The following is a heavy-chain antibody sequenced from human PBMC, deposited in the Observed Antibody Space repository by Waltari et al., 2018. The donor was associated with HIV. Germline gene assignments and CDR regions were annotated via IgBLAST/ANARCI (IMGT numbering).Heavy chain of an antibody. CDR1: GYTFPGYY. CDR3: ARDLNIAARPLGY. CDR2: INPNSGGT. D-gene: IGHD6-6*01. J-gene: IGHJ4*02. V-gene: IGHV1-2*02. Sequence: QVQLVQSGAEVKKPGASVKVSCKASGYTFPGYYMPWVRQAPGQGLEWMGWINPNSGGTNYAQKFQGRVTMTRDTSISTAYMELSRLRSDDTAVYYCARDLNIAARPLGYWGQGTLVTVSS.